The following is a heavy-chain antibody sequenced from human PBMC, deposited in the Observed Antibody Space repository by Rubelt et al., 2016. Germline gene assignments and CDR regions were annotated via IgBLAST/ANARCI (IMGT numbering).Heavy chain of an antibody. Sequence: QLQLQESGPGLVKPSETLSLTCTVSGGSISSSSYYWGWIRQPPGKGLEWIGDSNDSGSTNYNPSLKSRVTISVDTFKNQFSLKLSSVTAADTAVYYCWRGYNYGPQYDFWGQGTLVTVSS. CDR1: GGSISSSSYY. V-gene: IGHV4-39*07. CDR3: WRGYNYGPQYDF. D-gene: IGHD5-18*01. J-gene: IGHJ4*02. CDR2: SNDSGST.